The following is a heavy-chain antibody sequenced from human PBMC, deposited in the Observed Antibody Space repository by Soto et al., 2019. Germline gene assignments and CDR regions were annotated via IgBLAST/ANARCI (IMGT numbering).Heavy chain of an antibody. J-gene: IGHJ6*02. CDR2: INPNSGGT. D-gene: IGHD2-15*01. CDR3: AREKLGYCSGGSCRNIAYYGMDV. Sequence: ASVKVSCKASGYTFTGYYMHWVRQAPGQGLEWMGWINPNSGGTNYAQKFQGWVTMTRDTSISTAYMELSRLRSDDTAGYYCAREKLGYCSGGSCRNIAYYGMDVWGQGTTVTVSS. V-gene: IGHV1-2*04. CDR1: GYTFTGYY.